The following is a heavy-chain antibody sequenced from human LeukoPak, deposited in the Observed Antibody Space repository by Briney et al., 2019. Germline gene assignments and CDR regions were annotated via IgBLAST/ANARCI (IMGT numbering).Heavy chain of an antibody. Sequence: ASVKVSCKASGYIFTVYYIHWVRQAPGQGLEWMGWISAYNGNTNYAQKLQGRVTMTTDTSTSTAYMELRSLRSDDTAVYYCARVSSSWHNFDYWGQGTLVTVSS. CDR1: GYIFTVYY. CDR3: ARVSSSWHNFDY. V-gene: IGHV1-18*04. D-gene: IGHD6-13*01. J-gene: IGHJ4*02. CDR2: ISAYNGNT.